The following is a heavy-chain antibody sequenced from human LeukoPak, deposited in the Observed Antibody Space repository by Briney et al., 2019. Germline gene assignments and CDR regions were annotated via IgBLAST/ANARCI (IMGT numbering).Heavy chain of an antibody. D-gene: IGHD4-17*01. CDR2: IYDSGTT. Sequence: ASDTLSLTCTVSGGSVSSWYWSWIRQPPGRGLEWIGYIYDSGTTKYNPSLKSRVTMSVDTSKNQFSLKLSSVTAADTAVYYCARNYGDYFSPDAFDIWGQGTMVTVSS. J-gene: IGHJ3*02. CDR1: GGSVSSWY. CDR3: ARNYGDYFSPDAFDI. V-gene: IGHV4-59*02.